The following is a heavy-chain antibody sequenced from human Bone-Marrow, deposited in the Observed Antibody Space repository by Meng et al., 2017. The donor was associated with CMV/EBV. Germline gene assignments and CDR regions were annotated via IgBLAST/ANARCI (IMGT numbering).Heavy chain of an antibody. V-gene: IGHV3-20*04. D-gene: IGHD2-2*02. J-gene: IGHJ4*02. CDR2: INWNGGST. Sequence: LSLTCAASGFTFDDYGMSWVRQAPGKGLEWVSGINWNGGSTGYADSVKGRFTISRDNAKNSLYLQMNSLRAEDTALYYCARVGEYQLLYSIDYWGQGTLVTGSS. CDR1: GFTFDDYG. CDR3: ARVGEYQLLYSIDY.